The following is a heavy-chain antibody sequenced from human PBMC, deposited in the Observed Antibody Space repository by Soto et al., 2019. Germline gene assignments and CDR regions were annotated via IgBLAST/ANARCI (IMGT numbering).Heavy chain of an antibody. CDR3: AGHAVTATQAVDY. J-gene: IGHJ4*02. V-gene: IGHV4-39*01. Sequence: QLQLQESGPGLVKPSETPSLTCTVSGGSISSSSYYWGWIRQPPGKGLEWIGRIYYSGSTYYNPSLKSRVTTSVDTSKNQFSLKLSSVTAADTAVYYCAGHAVTATQAVDYWGQGTLVTVSS. CDR1: GGSISSSSYY. D-gene: IGHD2-21*02. CDR2: IYYSGST.